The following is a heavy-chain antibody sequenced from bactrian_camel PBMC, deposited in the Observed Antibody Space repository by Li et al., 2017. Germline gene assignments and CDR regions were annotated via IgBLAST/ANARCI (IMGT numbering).Heavy chain of an antibody. CDR1: GFTFSNFY. J-gene: IGHJ4*01. CDR3: VHLPGYGDYEGPGDC. D-gene: IGHD4*01. Sequence: VQLVESGGGSVQAGETLRLSCTASGFTFSNFYMSWVRQAPGKGLEWVSSISARAEHIYYANSVRGRFTISRDNAKNTVSLQMNSLKPEDTAVYYCVHLPGYGDYEGPGDCGGQGTQVTVS. V-gene: IGHV3S40*01. CDR2: ISARAEHI.